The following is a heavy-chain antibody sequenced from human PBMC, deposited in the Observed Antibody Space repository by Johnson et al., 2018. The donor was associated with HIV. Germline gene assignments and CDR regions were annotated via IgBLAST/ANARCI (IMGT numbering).Heavy chain of an antibody. D-gene: IGHD2-15*01. CDR2: IKSDGSEK. CDR1: GFTFSSYW. Sequence: VQLVESGGGLVQPGGSLRLSCTASGFTFSSYWMNWVRQAPGKGLEWVANIKSDGSEKHFVDSVKGRFTIYSDNAKNSLYMQMSSLRAEDTAMYYCARGGYCSGGRCYSIHAFDIWGQGTMVTVSS. J-gene: IGHJ3*02. V-gene: IGHV3-7*04. CDR3: ARGGYCSGGRCYSIHAFDI.